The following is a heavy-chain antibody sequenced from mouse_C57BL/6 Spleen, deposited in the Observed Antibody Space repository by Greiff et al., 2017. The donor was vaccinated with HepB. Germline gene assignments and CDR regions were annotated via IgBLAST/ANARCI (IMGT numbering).Heavy chain of an antibody. CDR2: IHPNSGST. CDR3: ARKRDYGSSPWFAY. Sequence: QVQLQQPGAELVKPGASVKLSCKASGYTFTSYWMHWVKQRPGQGLEWIGMIHPNSGSTNYNEKFKSKATLTVDKSSSTAYMQLSSLTSEDSAVYYGARKRDYGSSPWFAYWGQGTLVTVSA. D-gene: IGHD1-1*01. J-gene: IGHJ3*01. V-gene: IGHV1-64*01. CDR1: GYTFTSYW.